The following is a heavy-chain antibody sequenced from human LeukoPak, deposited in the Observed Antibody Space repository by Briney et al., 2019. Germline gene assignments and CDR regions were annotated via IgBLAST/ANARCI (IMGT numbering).Heavy chain of an antibody. Sequence: PSETLSLTCTVSGGSITSYYWSWFRQPAGKGPEWIVRIYTSGSTKYNPSLKSRVTMSVDTSKNQFSLKMSSVTAADTAVYYCAREGSSWLNYDYWGQGTLVTVSS. CDR3: AREGSSWLNYDY. J-gene: IGHJ4*02. CDR2: IYTSGST. CDR1: GGSITSYY. D-gene: IGHD6-13*01. V-gene: IGHV4-4*07.